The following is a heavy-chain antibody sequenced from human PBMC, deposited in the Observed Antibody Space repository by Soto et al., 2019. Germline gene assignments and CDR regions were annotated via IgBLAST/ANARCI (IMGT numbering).Heavy chain of an antibody. CDR2: ISYDGSNK. CDR1: GFTFSSYG. CDR3: AKESLYGSGRGYGRAV. J-gene: IGHJ6*02. Sequence: QVQLVESGGGVVQPGRSLRLSCAASGFTFSSYGMHWVRQAPGKGLEWVAVISYDGSNKYYADSVKGRFTISRDNSKNTRYLQRNSLRAEDTAVCSCAKESLYGSGRGYGRAVWGQGTTFTVSS. D-gene: IGHD3-10*01. V-gene: IGHV3-30*18.